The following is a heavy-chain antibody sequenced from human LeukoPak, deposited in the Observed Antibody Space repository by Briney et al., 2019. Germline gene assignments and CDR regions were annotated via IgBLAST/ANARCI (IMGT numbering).Heavy chain of an antibody. D-gene: IGHD3-16*02. J-gene: IGHJ3*02. CDR3: ARVPSYYDYVWGSYRSGAFDI. Sequence: SETLSLTCAVYGGSFSGYYWSWIRQPPGKGLQWIGEINHSGSTNYNPSLKSRVTISVDTSKNQFSLKLSSVTAADTAVYYCARVPSYYDYVWGSYRSGAFDIWGQGTMVTVSS. CDR1: GGSFSGYY. CDR2: INHSGST. V-gene: IGHV4-34*01.